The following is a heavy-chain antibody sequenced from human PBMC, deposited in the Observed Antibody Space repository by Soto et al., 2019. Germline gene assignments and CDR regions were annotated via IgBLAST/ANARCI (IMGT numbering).Heavy chain of an antibody. CDR2: INEDGSMT. J-gene: IGHJ4*02. CDR1: GFSFSNNW. CDR3: VTGFR. Sequence: EVQLVESGGGLVQPGGSLRLSCAASGFSFSNNWMYWVRQAPGKGLVWVSRINEDGSMTSHADSVRVRFTISRGNARNALYLQMNILRDEDTAVDYCVTGFRWGQGTLVTVSS. V-gene: IGHV3-74*01.